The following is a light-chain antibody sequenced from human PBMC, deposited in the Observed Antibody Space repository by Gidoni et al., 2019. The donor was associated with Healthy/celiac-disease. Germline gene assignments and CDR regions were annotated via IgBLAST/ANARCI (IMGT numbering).Light chain of an antibody. CDR3: QQRSHWPRT. V-gene: IGKV3-11*01. CDR1: QRVSSY. CDR2: DAS. J-gene: IGKJ1*01. Sequence: EIVLTQSPATLSLSPGERATLSCRASQRVSSYLAWYQQKPGQAPRLLIYDASNRATGIPARFSGSGSGTDFTLTISSLEPEDFAVYYCQQRSHWPRTFGQGTKVEIK.